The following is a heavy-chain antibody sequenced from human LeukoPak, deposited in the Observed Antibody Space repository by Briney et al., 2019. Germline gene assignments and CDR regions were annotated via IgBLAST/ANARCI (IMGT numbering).Heavy chain of an antibody. Sequence: PSETLSLTCTVSGYSISSGYYWGWIRQPPGKGLEWIGSIYHSGSTYYNPSLKSRVTISVDTSKNQFSLKLSSVTAADTAVYYCARRGEGYCSSTSCWGLKLSRDFDYWGQGTLVTVSS. CDR1: GYSISSGYY. CDR3: ARRGEGYCSSTSCWGLKLSRDFDY. V-gene: IGHV4-38-2*02. J-gene: IGHJ4*02. CDR2: IYHSGST. D-gene: IGHD2-2*01.